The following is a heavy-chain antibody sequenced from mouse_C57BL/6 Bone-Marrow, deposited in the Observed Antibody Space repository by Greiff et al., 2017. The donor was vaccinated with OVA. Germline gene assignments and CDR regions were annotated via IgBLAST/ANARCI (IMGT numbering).Heavy chain of an antibody. CDR2: IYPGSGNT. D-gene: IGHD2-1*01. CDR1: GYTFTDYY. Sequence: VQRVESGPELVKPGASVKISCKASGYTFTDYYITWVKQRPGQGLEWIGWIYPGSGNTKYTEKVKGKATLTLDTSSSTVYMQRSSLNSEDSAVYVCAREGDYGSAWFAYWGQGTLVTVSA. CDR3: AREGDYGSAWFAY. V-gene: IGHV1-84*01. J-gene: IGHJ3*01.